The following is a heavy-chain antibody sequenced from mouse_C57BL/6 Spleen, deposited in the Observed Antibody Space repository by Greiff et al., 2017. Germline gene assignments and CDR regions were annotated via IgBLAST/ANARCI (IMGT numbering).Heavy chain of an antibody. Sequence: VKLQESGPELVKPGASVKISCKASGYAFSSSWMNWVKQRPGKGLEWIGRIYPGDGDTNYNGKFKGKATLTADKSSSTAYMQLSSLTSEDSAVYFCARLGYGSSYTYFDVWGTGTTVTVSS. CDR1: GYAFSSSW. J-gene: IGHJ1*03. D-gene: IGHD1-1*01. V-gene: IGHV1-82*01. CDR3: ARLGYGSSYTYFDV. CDR2: IYPGDGDT.